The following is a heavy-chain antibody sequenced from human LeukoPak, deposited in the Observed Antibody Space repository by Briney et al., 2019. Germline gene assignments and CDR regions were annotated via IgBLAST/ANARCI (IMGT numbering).Heavy chain of an antibody. CDR1: GFTFSSYW. CDR2: IKQDGSEK. D-gene: IGHD2-2*01. V-gene: IGHV3-7*01. Sequence: GGSLRLSCAASGFTFSSYWMSWVRQAPGKWLEWVANIKQDGSEKYYVDSVKGRFTISRDNAKNSLYLQMNSLRAEDTAVYYCARVVPAAKTSNAFDIWGQGTMVTVSS. CDR3: ARVVPAAKTSNAFDI. J-gene: IGHJ3*02.